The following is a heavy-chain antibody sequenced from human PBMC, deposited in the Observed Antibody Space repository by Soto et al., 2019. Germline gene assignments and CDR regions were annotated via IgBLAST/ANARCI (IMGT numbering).Heavy chain of an antibody. Sequence: WTWIRQSAGKGLEWIGRISTSGRTTYNPSLKSRVTMSIDTSRNQFSLTLISVTAADTALYYCARLHLPALQGAFDIWGQWTMVTVSS. V-gene: IGHV4-4*07. CDR2: ISTSGRT. CDR3: ARLHLPALQGAFDI. J-gene: IGHJ3*02. D-gene: IGHD2-2*01.